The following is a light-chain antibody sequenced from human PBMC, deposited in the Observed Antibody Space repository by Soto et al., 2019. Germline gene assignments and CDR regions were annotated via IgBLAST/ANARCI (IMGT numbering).Light chain of an antibody. J-gene: IGKJ5*01. CDR3: QQYATSPTP. CDR1: QSVDTY. Sequence: VLTQSPATLSLSPGERATVSCRASQSVDTYLAWYQVKPGQAPRLLIYGTSSRATGTPARFSGSGSGTDFTLSISRVEPEDFAVYYCQQYATSPTPLGPGTRPAIK. CDR2: GTS. V-gene: IGKV3-20*01.